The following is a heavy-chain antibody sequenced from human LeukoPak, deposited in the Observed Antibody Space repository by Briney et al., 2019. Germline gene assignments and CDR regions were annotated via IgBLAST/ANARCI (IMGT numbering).Heavy chain of an antibody. D-gene: IGHD3-22*01. J-gene: IGHJ6*03. CDR1: GGSISSYY. CDR3: SGYYFGRYYYYYYMDV. Sequence: SETLSLTCTVSGGSISSYYWSWIRQPPGKGLEWIGYIYYSGSTNYNPSLKSRVTISVDTSKTAADTAVYYCARGVRDYYDSSGYYFGRYYYYYYMDVWGKGTTVTVSS. V-gene: IGHV4-59*12. CDR2: IYYSGST.